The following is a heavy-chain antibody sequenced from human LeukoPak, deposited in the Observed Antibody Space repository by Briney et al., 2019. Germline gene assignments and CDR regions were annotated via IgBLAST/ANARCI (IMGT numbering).Heavy chain of an antibody. Sequence: GGSLRLSCAASGFTVSSNYMSWVRQAPGKGLEWVSVIYSGGSTYYADSVKGRFTISRDNSKNTLYLQMNSLRAEDTAVYYCARDQLQGYCSSTSRYWDYYYGMDVWGQGTTVTVSS. CDR3: ARDQLQGYCSSTSRYWDYYYGMDV. CDR2: IYSGGST. J-gene: IGHJ6*02. D-gene: IGHD2-2*01. CDR1: GFTVSSNY. V-gene: IGHV3-53*01.